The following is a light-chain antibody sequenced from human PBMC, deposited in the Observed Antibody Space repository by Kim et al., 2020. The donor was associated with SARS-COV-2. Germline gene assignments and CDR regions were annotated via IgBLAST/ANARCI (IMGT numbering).Light chain of an antibody. Sequence: SASVGDRLTITWRASQSITRWLAWYPQKPGRAPKLLIYDASSLNTGVPSRFSGSGSGTEFTLPISSLQPDDFATYYCQQYDTYSYTFGQGTKLE. V-gene: IGKV1-5*01. CDR3: QQYDTYSYT. J-gene: IGKJ2*01. CDR2: DAS. CDR1: QSITRW.